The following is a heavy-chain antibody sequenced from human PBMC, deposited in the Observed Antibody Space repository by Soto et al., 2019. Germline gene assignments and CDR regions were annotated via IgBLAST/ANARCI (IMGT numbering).Heavy chain of an antibody. Sequence: QVQLQESGPGLVKPSGTLSLTCAVSGGSISRSNWWSWVRKPPGKELEWIGEIYHSGSTNYNPSLKSRVTISVDKAKNQCSLKLSSVTAADTAVYYCARDEGGCSGGSCYSGEDYYYGMDVWGQGTTVTVSS. D-gene: IGHD2-15*01. CDR3: ARDEGGCSGGSCYSGEDYYYGMDV. V-gene: IGHV4-4*02. J-gene: IGHJ6*02. CDR1: GGSISRSNW. CDR2: IYHSGST.